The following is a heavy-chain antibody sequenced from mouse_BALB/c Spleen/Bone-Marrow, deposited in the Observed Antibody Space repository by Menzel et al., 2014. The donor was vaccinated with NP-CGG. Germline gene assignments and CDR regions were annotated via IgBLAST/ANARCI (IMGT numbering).Heavy chain of an antibody. J-gene: IGHJ2*01. V-gene: IGHV4-1*02. CDR1: GFDFRRYW. Sequence: EVKLMQSGGGLVQPGGSLKLSCAASGFDFRRYWMSWVRQAPGKGLEWIGEINPDSSTINYTPSLKDKFIISRDNAKNTLYLQMSKVGSEDTALYDCAGQSYYGYRDYWGQGTTLTVSS. CDR2: INPDSSTI. CDR3: AGQSYYGYRDY. D-gene: IGHD1-1*01.